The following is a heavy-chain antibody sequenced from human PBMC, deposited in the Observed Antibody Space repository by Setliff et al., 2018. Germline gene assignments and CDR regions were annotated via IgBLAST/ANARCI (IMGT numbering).Heavy chain of an antibody. Sequence: TLSLTCAVSGGSISSSNWWSWVRQPPGKGLEWIGEIYHSGSTNYNPSLKSRVTISVDKSKNQFSLKLSSVTAADTAVYYCARRVDYDFWSGHTDYRGQGTLVTVSS. J-gene: IGHJ4*02. V-gene: IGHV4-4*02. D-gene: IGHD3-3*01. CDR1: GGSISSSNW. CDR2: IYHSGST. CDR3: ARRVDYDFWSGHTDY.